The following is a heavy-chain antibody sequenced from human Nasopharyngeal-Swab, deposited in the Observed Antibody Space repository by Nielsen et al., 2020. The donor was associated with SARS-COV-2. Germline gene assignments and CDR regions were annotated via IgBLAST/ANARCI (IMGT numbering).Heavy chain of an antibody. V-gene: IGHV4-39*01. Sequence: WIRQPPGKGLEWIGSIYYSGSTYYNPSLKSRVTISVDTSKNQFSLKLSSVTAADTAVYYCARHKREEVRGVRYYFDYWGQGTPVTVSS. D-gene: IGHD3-10*01. CDR3: ARHKREEVRGVRYYFDY. CDR2: IYYSGST. J-gene: IGHJ4*02.